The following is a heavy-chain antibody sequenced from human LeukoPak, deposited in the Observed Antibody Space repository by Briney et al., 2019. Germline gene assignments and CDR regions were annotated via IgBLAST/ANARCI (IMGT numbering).Heavy chain of an antibody. V-gene: IGHV3-7*01. CDR1: GFTFSSYW. J-gene: IGHJ6*03. CDR2: IKQDGSEK. D-gene: IGHD1-26*01. CDR3: ARGRVGATFFYYYYYMDV. Sequence: PGGSLRLSCAASGFTFSSYWMSWVRQAPGKGLEWVANIKQDGSEKDYVDSVKGRFTISRDNAKNSLYLQMNSLRAEDTAVYYCARGRVGATFFYYYYYMDVCGKGTTVTISS.